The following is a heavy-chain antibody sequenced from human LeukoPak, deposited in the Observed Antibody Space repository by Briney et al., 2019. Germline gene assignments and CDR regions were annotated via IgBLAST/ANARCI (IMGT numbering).Heavy chain of an antibody. J-gene: IGHJ1*01. Sequence: GGSLRLSCAASGFTFSSYEMNWVRQAPGKGLEWVSYISSSGSTIYYADSVKGRFTISRDNAKNSLYLQMNSLRAEDTAAYYCAIAAAGTNFQHWGQGTLVTVSS. CDR2: ISSSGSTI. D-gene: IGHD6-13*01. CDR1: GFTFSSYE. V-gene: IGHV3-48*03. CDR3: AIAAAGTNFQH.